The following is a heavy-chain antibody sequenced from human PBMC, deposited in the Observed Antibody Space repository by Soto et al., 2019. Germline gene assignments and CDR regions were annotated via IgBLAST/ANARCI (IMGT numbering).Heavy chain of an antibody. V-gene: IGHV1-18*01. CDR3: ARAAIPLSSGGHFDY. CDR2: ISAYNGNT. CDR1: GYTFTSYG. D-gene: IGHD2-21*02. Sequence: QVKLVQSGAEVKKPGASVKVSCKASGYTFTSYGISWVRQAPGQGLEWMGWISAYNGNTNYEQKLQGRVTMTTDTPTSTAYMELRSLRSDDTAVYYCARAAIPLSSGGHFDYWGQGTLVTVSS. J-gene: IGHJ4*02.